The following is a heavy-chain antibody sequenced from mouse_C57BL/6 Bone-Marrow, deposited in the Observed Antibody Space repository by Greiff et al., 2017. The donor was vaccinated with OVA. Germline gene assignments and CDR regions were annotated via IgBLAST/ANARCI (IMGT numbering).Heavy chain of an antibody. Sequence: QVQLKESGAELARPGASVKLSCKASGYTFTSYGISWVKQRTGQGLEWIGEIYPRSGNTYYNEKFKGKATLTADKSSSTAYMELRSLRSEETAVYFSASPYSNYAAWFAYWGQGTLVTVSA. V-gene: IGHV1-81*01. CDR1: GYTFTSYG. J-gene: IGHJ3*01. CDR2: IYPRSGNT. D-gene: IGHD2-5*01. CDR3: ASPYSNYAAWFAY.